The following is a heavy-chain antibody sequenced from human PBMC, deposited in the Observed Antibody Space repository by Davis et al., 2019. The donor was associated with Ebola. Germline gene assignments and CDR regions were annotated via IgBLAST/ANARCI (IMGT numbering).Heavy chain of an antibody. V-gene: IGHV3-7*03. CDR2: IKQDGSEI. CDR1: GFTFSSYW. D-gene: IGHD3-22*01. CDR3: AREVVVITARYFDY. Sequence: GESLKISCAVSGFTFSSYWMSWVRQAPGKGLEWVANIKQDGSEIHYVDSVKGRFTISRDNAKNSLYLQMNSLRAEDTAVYYCAREVVVITARYFDYWGQGTLVTVSS. J-gene: IGHJ4*02.